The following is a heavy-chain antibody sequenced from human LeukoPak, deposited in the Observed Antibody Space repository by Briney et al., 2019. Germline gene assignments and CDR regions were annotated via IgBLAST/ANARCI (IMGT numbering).Heavy chain of an antibody. CDR1: GGSISSGGYY. J-gene: IGHJ4*02. V-gene: IGHV4-31*03. CDR2: IYYSGST. D-gene: IGHD3-10*01. Sequence: PSQTLSLTCTVSGGSISSGGYYWSWIRQHPGKGLEWIGYIYYSGSTYYNPSLKSRVTISVDTSKNQFSLKLSSVTAADTAVYYCARHNYYGSGSYYNFDYWGQGTLVTVSS. CDR3: ARHNYYGSGSYYNFDY.